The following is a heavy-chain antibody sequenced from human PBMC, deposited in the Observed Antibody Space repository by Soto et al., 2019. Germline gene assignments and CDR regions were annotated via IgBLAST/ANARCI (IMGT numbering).Heavy chain of an antibody. CDR3: ARDRGQAVAQESWFDP. CDR2: IYSGGST. J-gene: IGHJ5*02. D-gene: IGHD6-19*01. CDR1: GFTVSSNY. Sequence: PGGSLRLSCAASGFTVSSNYMSWVRQAPGKGLEWVSVIYSGGSTYYADSVKGRFTISRDNSKNTLYLQMNSLRAEDTAVYYCARDRGQAVAQESWFDPWGQGTLVTVSS. V-gene: IGHV3-66*01.